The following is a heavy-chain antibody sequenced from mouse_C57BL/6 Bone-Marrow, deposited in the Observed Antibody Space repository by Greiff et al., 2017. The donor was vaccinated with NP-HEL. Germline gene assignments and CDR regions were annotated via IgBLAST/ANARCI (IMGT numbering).Heavy chain of an antibody. V-gene: IGHV1-69*01. J-gene: IGHJ3*01. Sequence: QVHVKQPGAELVMPGASVKLSCKASGYTFTSYWMHWVKQRPGQGLEWIGEIDPSDSYTNYNQKFKGKSPLTVDKSSSTAYMQLSSLTSEDSAVYDCARERDDGYYGFAYWGQGTLVTVSA. CDR1: GYTFTSYW. CDR3: ARERDDGYYGFAY. D-gene: IGHD2-3*01. CDR2: IDPSDSYT.